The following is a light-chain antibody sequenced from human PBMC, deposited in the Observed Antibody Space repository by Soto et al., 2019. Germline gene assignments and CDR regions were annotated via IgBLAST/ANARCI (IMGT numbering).Light chain of an antibody. V-gene: IGKV1-27*01. CDR2: GAS. Sequence: DLQMTQSPSSLSASVGDRVTITCRASQAISIYLAWYQHKPGKVPKLLIYGASTLQSGVPSRYSGSGSGTEFTLTISSLQPEDVATYYCQNYNTYSQFTFGPGTKVDIK. J-gene: IGKJ3*01. CDR3: QNYNTYSQFT. CDR1: QAISIY.